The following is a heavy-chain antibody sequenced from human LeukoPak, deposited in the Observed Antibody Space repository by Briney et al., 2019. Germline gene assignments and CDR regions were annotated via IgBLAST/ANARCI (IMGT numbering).Heavy chain of an antibody. V-gene: IGHV3-33*01. Sequence: GGSLRLSCATSGFTFSTCGIHWVRQAPGKGLEWVAAIWPDGSYKYYADSVKGRFTISRDNSKNTVYLQMNTLRDEDTAVYYCARAVGPFDYWGQGTLVTVSS. CDR3: ARAVGPFDY. CDR1: GFTFSTCG. D-gene: IGHD3-16*01. J-gene: IGHJ4*02. CDR2: IWPDGSYK.